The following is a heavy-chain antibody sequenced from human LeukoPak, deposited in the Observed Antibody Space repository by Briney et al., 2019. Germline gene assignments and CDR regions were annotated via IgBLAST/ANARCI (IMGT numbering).Heavy chain of an antibody. CDR1: GVTLSNYG. CDR2: ISGSGGWP. CDR3: AKRGVVIRVILVGFHKEAYYFDS. D-gene: IGHD3-22*01. J-gene: IGHJ4*02. V-gene: IGHV3-23*01. Sequence: GGSLRLSCAVSGVTLSNYGMAWVRQATGKGLEWVAGISGSGGWPNYADSVKGRFTISRDNAKNTLYLQMNSLRAEDTAVYFCAKRGVVIRVILVGFHKEAYYFDSWGQGALVSVSS.